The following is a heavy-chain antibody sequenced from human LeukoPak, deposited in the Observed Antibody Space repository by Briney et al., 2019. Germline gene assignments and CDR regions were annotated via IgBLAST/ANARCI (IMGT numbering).Heavy chain of an antibody. CDR1: GFTFSNYW. D-gene: IGHD6-19*01. Sequence: PGGSLRLSCAASGFTFSNYWMHWARQAPGKGLVWVSCINGDESRTKYADSVKGRFTISRDNARNTLFLQMNSLRAEDTVVYYCVRSVAVTFDPWGQGTMVTVSS. CDR2: INGDESRT. V-gene: IGHV3-74*03. J-gene: IGHJ5*02. CDR3: VRSVAVTFDP.